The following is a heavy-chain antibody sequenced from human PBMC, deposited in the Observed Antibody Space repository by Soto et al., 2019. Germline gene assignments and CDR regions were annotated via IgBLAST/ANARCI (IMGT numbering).Heavy chain of an antibody. V-gene: IGHV3-48*03. Sequence: SLRLSCAASGVAFSSYEMNWVRQAPGKGLEWVSYVSTSGVSTSYGDSVKGRFTTSRDNAKNSVYLQMNSLRAEDTALYYCARGNYFDISGYYYYHFDFWGLGTLVTVS. CDR3: ARGNYFDISGYYYYHFDF. D-gene: IGHD3-22*01. J-gene: IGHJ4*02. CDR2: VSTSGVST. CDR1: GVAFSSYE.